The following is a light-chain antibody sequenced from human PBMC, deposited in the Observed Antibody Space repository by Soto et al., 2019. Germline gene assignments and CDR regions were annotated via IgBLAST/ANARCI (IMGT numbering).Light chain of an antibody. CDR1: QSVSSN. J-gene: IGKJ1*01. V-gene: IGKV3-15*01. CDR3: QQYNNWPRT. CDR2: GAS. Sequence: EIVMTQSPATLSVSPGERATLSCRASQSVSSNLAWYQQKLGQAPRLLIYGASTRATGIPARFSGSGSGTEFTFTISSLQSEDFAVYYCQQYNNWPRTFGQGTKVDIK.